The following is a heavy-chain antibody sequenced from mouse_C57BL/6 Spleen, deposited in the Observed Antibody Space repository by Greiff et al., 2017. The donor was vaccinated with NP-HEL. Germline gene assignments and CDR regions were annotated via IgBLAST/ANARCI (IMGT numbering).Heavy chain of an antibody. CDR1: GYAFSSSW. V-gene: IGHV1-82*01. CDR3: ARSGWESLYCDY. D-gene: IGHD1-1*02. J-gene: IGHJ2*01. CDR2: IYPGDGDT. Sequence: QVQLQQSGPELVKPGASVKISCKASGYAFSSSWMNWVKQRPGKGLEWIGRIYPGDGDTNYNGKFKGKATLTADKSSSTAYMQLSSLTSEDSAVYVCARSGWESLYCDYWGQGTTLTVAS.